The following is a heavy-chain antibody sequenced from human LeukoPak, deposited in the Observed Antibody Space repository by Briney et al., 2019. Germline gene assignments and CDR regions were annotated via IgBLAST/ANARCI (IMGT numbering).Heavy chain of an antibody. CDR1: GYTFTGYH. V-gene: IGHV1-2*02. CDR2: INPNSGDT. J-gene: IGHJ3*02. CDR3: ARDRGRPDSFDI. Sequence: ASVKVSCKASGYTFTGYHLYWVRQAPGQGLEWMGWINPNSGDTNYAQKFQGRVTMTRDTSINTAYMELSTHRSDDTAVYYCARDRGRPDSFDIWGQGTMVTVSS.